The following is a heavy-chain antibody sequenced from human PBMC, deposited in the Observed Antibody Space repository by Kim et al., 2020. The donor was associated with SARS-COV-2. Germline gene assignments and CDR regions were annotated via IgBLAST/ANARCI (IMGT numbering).Heavy chain of an antibody. Sequence: GGSLRLSCAASGFTFRDYAMHWVRQAPGKGLEWVSCISGNNGHINYADSVRGRFTISRDNAKNSLYLQINSLRVEDTAMYYCAKEGTLATAGNSSYFQPWGQGTLVTVSS. CDR2: ISGNNGHI. D-gene: IGHD6-13*01. J-gene: IGHJ1*01. CDR3: AKEGTLATAGNSSYFQP. V-gene: IGHV3-9*01. CDR1: GFTFRDYA.